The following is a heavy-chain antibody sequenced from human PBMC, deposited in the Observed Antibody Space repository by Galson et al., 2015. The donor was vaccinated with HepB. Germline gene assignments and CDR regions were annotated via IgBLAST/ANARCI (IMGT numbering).Heavy chain of an antibody. CDR1: GYTFTSYY. CDR3: ARDFRRGHSFWLVISGWFDP. D-gene: IGHD3-9*01. Sequence: SVKVSCKASGYTFTSYYMHWVRQAPGQGLEWMGIINPSGGSTSYAQKFQGRVTMTRDTSTSTVYMELSSLRSEDTAVYYCARDFRRGHSFWLVISGWFDPWGQGTLVTVSS. CDR2: INPSGGST. J-gene: IGHJ5*02. V-gene: IGHV1-46*01.